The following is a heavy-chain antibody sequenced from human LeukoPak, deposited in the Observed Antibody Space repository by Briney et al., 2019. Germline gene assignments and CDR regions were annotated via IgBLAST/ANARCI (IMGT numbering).Heavy chain of an antibody. CDR2: IHMSGST. Sequence: SETLSLTCTVSVDLLNPYHWRWLRQPAGKGLEWIGRIHMSGSTNHNPSLRSRVAISMDNSKNQFSLKLKYVKAEETAVYYCARDDRSRDDSGGYHYWGQGSLVTISS. D-gene: IGHD3-22*01. J-gene: IGHJ4*02. V-gene: IGHV4-4*07. CDR3: ARDDRSRDDSGGYHY. CDR1: VDLLNPYH.